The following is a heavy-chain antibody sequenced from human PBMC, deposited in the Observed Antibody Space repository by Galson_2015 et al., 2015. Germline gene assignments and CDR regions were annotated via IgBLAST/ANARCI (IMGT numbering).Heavy chain of an antibody. CDR2: IYPGDSDT. CDR1: GYSFTTYW. Sequence: QSGAEVKKPGESLKISCKGSGYSFTTYWIAWVRQVPGRGPEWMGVIYPGDSDTRYSPSFQGQVTISADKSISTAYLQWSSLKASDSAMYYCARRPAHYYGMDVWGQGTTVTVSS. J-gene: IGHJ6*02. CDR3: ARRPAHYYGMDV. D-gene: IGHD6-6*01. V-gene: IGHV5-51*03.